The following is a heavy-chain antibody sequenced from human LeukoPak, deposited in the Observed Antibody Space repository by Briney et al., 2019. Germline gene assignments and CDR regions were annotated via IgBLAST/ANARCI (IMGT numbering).Heavy chain of an antibody. J-gene: IGHJ5*02. CDR3: ARDPYGGFDP. CDR2: IYHSGST. D-gene: IGHD3-10*01. V-gene: IGHV4-38-2*02. CDR1: GYSISSGYY. Sequence: PSETLSLTCTVSGYSISSGYYWGWIRQPPGKGLEWIGSIYHSGSTYYNPSLKSRVTISVDTSKNQFSLKLSSVTAADTAVYYCARDPYGGFDPWGQGTLVTVSS.